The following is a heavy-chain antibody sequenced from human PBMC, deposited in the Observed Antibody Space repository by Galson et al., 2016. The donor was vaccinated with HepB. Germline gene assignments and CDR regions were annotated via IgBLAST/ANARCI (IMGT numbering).Heavy chain of an antibody. J-gene: IGHJ6*02. Sequence: SLRLSCAASGFTFSDYYMSWIRQAPGKGLEWVSYTSSSSSYTNYADSVKGRFTISRDNAKNSLYLQMNSLRAEDTAVYYCARDQTAAAGTLYYGMDVWGQGTTVTVSS. D-gene: IGHD6-13*01. V-gene: IGHV3-11*06. CDR2: TSSSSSYT. CDR1: GFTFSDYY. CDR3: ARDQTAAAGTLYYGMDV.